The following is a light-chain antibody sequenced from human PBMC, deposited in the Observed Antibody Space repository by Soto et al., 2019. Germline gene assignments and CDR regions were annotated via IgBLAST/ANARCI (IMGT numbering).Light chain of an antibody. CDR1: SSDIGAYNF. CDR2: DVN. V-gene: IGLV2-14*03. J-gene: IGLJ2*01. CDR3: TSWTTSTTMI. Sequence: QSALTQPASVSGSPGQSITISFTGTSSDIGAYNFVSWYQQHPGQAPKLMLYDVNIRPSGVSNRFSGSKSGNTASLTISGLQAEDEADYYCTSWTTSTTMIFGGGTELTVL.